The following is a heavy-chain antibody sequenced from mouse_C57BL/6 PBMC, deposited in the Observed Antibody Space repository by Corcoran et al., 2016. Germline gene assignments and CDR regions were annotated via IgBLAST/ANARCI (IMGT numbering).Heavy chain of an antibody. CDR1: GFNIKDYY. D-gene: IGHD4-1*01. CDR3: SRGHWAFDY. CDR2: LDPEDGET. J-gene: IGHJ2*01. V-gene: IGHV14-2*01. Sequence: EVQLQQSGAELVKPGASVKLSCTASGFNIKDYYMHWVKQRTEQGLEWIGRLDPEDGETKYAPKFQGKATIKADTSTNKAYLQLSSLKAEDTAVYYCSRGHWAFDYWGQGTTLTVSS.